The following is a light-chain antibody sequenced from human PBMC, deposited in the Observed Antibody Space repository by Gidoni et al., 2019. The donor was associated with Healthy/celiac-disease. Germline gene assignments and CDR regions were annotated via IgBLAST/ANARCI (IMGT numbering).Light chain of an antibody. CDR2: KAS. V-gene: IGKV1-5*03. Sequence: DIQMTQSPSTLSASVGDRVTITGRASQSISSWLAWYQQKPGKAPKPLIYKASSLESGVPSRFSGSGSGTEFTLTISSLQPDDFATYYCQQYNSYPWTFGQGTKVEIK. CDR3: QQYNSYPWT. CDR1: QSISSW. J-gene: IGKJ1*01.